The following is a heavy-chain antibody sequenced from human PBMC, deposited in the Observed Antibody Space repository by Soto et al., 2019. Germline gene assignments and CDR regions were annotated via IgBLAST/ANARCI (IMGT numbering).Heavy chain of an antibody. CDR3: ARHHRGAYTPYYYDCIDV. V-gene: IGHV4-39*01. CDR1: GGSISSSSYY. D-gene: IGHD3-16*01. CDR2: IYYSGST. Sequence: SETLSLTCTVSGGSISSSSYYWGWIRQPPGKGLEWIGSIYYSGSTYYNPSLKSRVTISVDTSKNQFSLKLSSVTAADTAVYDCARHHRGAYTPYYYDCIDVWGQGTTVTVSS. J-gene: IGHJ6*02.